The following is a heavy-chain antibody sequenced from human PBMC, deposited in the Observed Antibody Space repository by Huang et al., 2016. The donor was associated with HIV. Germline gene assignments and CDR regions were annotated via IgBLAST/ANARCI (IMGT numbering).Heavy chain of an antibody. V-gene: IGHV1-2*02. Sequence: QVQLVQSGAEVKKPGASVRVSCTASGYSFSDKYIHWVRQAPGQGLEWRWWINPKRGDANSAQKFQGRVSMTRDTSIATAYLELNSLRFDDTAVYYCARDYRPQLWLHWGFDYWGQGTLVSVSS. CDR2: INPKRGDA. CDR3: ARDYRPQLWLHWGFDY. J-gene: IGHJ4*02. D-gene: IGHD5-18*01. CDR1: GYSFSDKY.